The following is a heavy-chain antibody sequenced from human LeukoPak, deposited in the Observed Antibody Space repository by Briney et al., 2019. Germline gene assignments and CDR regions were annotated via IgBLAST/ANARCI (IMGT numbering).Heavy chain of an antibody. CDR3: ARVRRITIFGVAPRGWFDP. V-gene: IGHV4-59*01. J-gene: IGHJ5*02. CDR1: AGSISNYY. CDR2: ICYSGST. Sequence: SETLSLTCNVSAGSISNYYWTWIRQPPGEGLEWIGYICYSGSTNYNPSLKSRVTISVDTSKNQFSLKLSSVTAADTAVYYCARVRRITIFGVAPRGWFDPWGQGTLVTVSS. D-gene: IGHD3-3*01.